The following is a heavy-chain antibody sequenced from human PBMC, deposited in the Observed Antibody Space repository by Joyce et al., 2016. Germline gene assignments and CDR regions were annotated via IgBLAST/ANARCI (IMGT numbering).Heavy chain of an antibody. J-gene: IGHJ4*02. Sequence: QLQLQESGPGLVKPSETLSLTCTVSGGSISSSSFSWAWIRQPPGKGLEWIGTNYYTRNTYYNSSLKSRVTISVDTPKNQFSLKMSSVTAADTAVYYCARDNFVLVPASNGFDYWGQGTLAIVSS. V-gene: IGHV4-39*07. CDR1: GGSISSSSFS. CDR2: NYYTRNT. D-gene: IGHD2-2*01. CDR3: ARDNFVLVPASNGFDY.